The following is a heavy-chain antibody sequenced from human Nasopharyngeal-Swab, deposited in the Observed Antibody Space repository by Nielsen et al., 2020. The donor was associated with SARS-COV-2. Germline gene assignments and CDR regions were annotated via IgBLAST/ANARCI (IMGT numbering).Heavy chain of an antibody. CDR3: ARGQQLVTMDV. J-gene: IGHJ6*04. V-gene: IGHV4-31*02. CDR2: IYYSGST. D-gene: IGHD6-13*01. Sequence: VRQMPGKGLEWIGYIYYSGSTYYNPSLKSRVTISVDTSKNQFSLKLSSVTAADTAVYYCARGQQLVTMDVWGKGTTVTVSS.